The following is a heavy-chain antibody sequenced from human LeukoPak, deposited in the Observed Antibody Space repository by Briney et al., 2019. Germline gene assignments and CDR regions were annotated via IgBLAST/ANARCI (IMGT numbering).Heavy chain of an antibody. D-gene: IGHD4-23*01. J-gene: IGHJ4*02. CDR3: ARVGGGNSWYYFDY. CDR2: IYYSGST. V-gene: IGHV4-61*01. CDR1: GGSVSSGSYY. Sequence: PSETLSLTCTVSGGSVSSGSYYWSRIRRPPGKGLEWIGYIYYSGSTNYNPSLKSRVTISVDTSKNQFSPKLSSVTAADTAVYYCARVGGGNSWYYFDYWGQGTLVTVSS.